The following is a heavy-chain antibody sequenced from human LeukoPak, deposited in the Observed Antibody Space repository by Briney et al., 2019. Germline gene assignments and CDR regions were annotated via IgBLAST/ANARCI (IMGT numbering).Heavy chain of an antibody. V-gene: IGHV1-3*01. D-gene: IGHD3-16*02. CDR1: GYTFTSYA. Sequence: GASVKVSCKASGYTFTSYAMHWVRQAPGQRLEWMGWINAGNGNTKYSQKFQGRVTITRDTSASTAYMELSSLRSEDTAVYYCARGPYDYVWGSYRGRPFDYWGQGTLVTVSS. CDR2: INAGNGNT. CDR3: ARGPYDYVWGSYRGRPFDY. J-gene: IGHJ4*02.